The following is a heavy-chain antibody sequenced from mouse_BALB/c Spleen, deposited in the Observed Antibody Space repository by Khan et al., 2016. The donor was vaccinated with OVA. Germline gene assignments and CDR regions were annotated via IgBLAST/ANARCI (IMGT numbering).Heavy chain of an antibody. CDR2: ISSGGDYT. J-gene: IGHJ3*01. CDR3: AYHLSGSMAY. CDR1: GFTFSSYS. Sequence: EVQLLETGGDLVKPGGSLKLSCAVSGFTFSSYSMSWVRQTPDKRLEWVAFISSGGDYTYYPDSVKGRFTISRDNAKNTLFLQMSDLKSENDSMYCCAYHLSGSMAYWGQGTLVTVSA. D-gene: IGHD4-1*01. V-gene: IGHV5-6*01.